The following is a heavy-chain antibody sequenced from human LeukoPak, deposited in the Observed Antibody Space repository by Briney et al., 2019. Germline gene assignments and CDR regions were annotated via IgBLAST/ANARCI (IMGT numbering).Heavy chain of an antibody. D-gene: IGHD6-13*01. CDR3: TRDWVEDSWPYNWFDP. CDR2: IRSKAYGGAT. Sequence: NPGGSLRLSCTASGFTFGDYAMSWFRQAPGKGLEWVGFIRSKAYGGATEYAASVKGRFTISRDDSKSIAYLQMNSLKTEDTAVYYCTRDWVEDSWPYNWFDPWGQGTLVTVSS. CDR1: GFTFGDYA. V-gene: IGHV3-49*05. J-gene: IGHJ5*02.